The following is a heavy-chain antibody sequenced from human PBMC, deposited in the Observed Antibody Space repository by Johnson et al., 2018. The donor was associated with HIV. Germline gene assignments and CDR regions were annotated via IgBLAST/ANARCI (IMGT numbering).Heavy chain of an antibody. J-gene: IGHJ3*01. V-gene: IGHV3-30*04. Sequence: QVQLVESGGGVVQPGRSLRLSCAASGFTFSSYGMHWVRQAPAKGLEWVAVISYDGSDKDYADSVKGRFTISRDSSKNTLYLQMNSLRIEDTAMYYCARGSDDYGGNPAAWGAFDVWGQGTMVTVSS. CDR3: ARGSDDYGGNPAAWGAFDV. D-gene: IGHD4-23*01. CDR2: ISYDGSDK. CDR1: GFTFSSYG.